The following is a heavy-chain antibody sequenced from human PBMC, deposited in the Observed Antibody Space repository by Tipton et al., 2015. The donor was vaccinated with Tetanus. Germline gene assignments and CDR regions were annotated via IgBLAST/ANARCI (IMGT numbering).Heavy chain of an antibody. Sequence: TLSLTCAVYGGSFSDYYWSWIRQPPGKGLEWIGKFNHRGSTDYNPSLKSRVTVPVDTSKKHLSLKLTSVTAADTGVYYCARWEVGATKERYRGQGTRVTISS. J-gene: IGHJ4*02. CDR2: FNHRGST. CDR3: ARWEVGATKERY. V-gene: IGHV4-34*01. CDR1: GGSFSDYY. D-gene: IGHD1-26*01.